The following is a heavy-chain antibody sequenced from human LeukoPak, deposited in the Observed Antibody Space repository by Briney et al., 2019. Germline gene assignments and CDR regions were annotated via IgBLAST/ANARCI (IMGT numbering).Heavy chain of an antibody. D-gene: IGHD2-2*01. Sequence: ASVKVSCKASGYTFTSYYMHWVRQAPGQGLEWMGIINPSGGSTSYAQKFQGRVTMTRDMSTSTVYMELSSLRSEDTAVYYCARDLALRFPDCSSTSCYEEAGYYYYMDVWGKGTTVTVSS. V-gene: IGHV1-46*01. CDR1: GYTFTSYY. J-gene: IGHJ6*03. CDR2: INPSGGST. CDR3: ARDLALRFPDCSSTSCYEEAGYYYYMDV.